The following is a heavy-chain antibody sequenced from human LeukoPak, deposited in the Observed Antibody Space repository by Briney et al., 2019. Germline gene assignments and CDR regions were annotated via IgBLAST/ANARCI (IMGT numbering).Heavy chain of an antibody. Sequence: GGSLRLSCVASGFTFDSYDMHWVRQAPGKGLEWVAIIWLNGGIKYYADSVKGRFTISRDNSKNSLYLQMNSLRAEDTAVYYCSRLFDSSGSQNNWGQGTQVTVSS. CDR2: IWLNGGIK. J-gene: IGHJ4*02. D-gene: IGHD3-22*01. CDR1: GFTFDSYD. V-gene: IGHV3-33*01. CDR3: SRLFDSSGSQNN.